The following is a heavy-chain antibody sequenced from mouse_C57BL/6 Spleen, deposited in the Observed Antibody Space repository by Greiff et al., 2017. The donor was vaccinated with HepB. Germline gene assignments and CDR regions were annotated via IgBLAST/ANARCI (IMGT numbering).Heavy chain of an antibody. D-gene: IGHD2-10*01. CDR1: GYSFTGYY. J-gene: IGHJ2*01. V-gene: IGHV1-42*01. Sequence: EVQLQQSGPELVKPGASVKISCKASGYSFTGYYMNWVKQSPEKSLEWIGEINPSTGGTTYNQKFKAKATLTVDKSSSTAYMQLKSLTSEDSAVYYCARDGDPTIRLFDYWGQGTTLTVSS. CDR3: ARDGDPTIRLFDY. CDR2: INPSTGGT.